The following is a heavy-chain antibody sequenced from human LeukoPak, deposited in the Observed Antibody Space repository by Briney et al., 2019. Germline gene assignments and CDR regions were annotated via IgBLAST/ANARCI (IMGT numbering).Heavy chain of an antibody. CDR1: GFTFSSYG. CDR3: AKRRYGDYGDFDY. CDR2: ISGSGGST. J-gene: IGHJ4*02. V-gene: IGHV3-23*01. D-gene: IGHD4-17*01. Sequence: GGSLRLSCAASGFTFSSYGMTWVRQAPGKGLEWVSAISGSGGSTYYADSVKGRFSVSRDNSKNTVYLQMNSLRAEDTVVYYCAKRRYGDYGDFDYWGQGTLVTVSS.